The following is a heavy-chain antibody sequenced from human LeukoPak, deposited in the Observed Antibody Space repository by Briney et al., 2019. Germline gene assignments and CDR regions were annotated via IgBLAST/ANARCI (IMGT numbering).Heavy chain of an antibody. Sequence: ASETLSLTCTVSGGSISSFYWSWIRQPPGKRLEWIGYIYYSGSTNYNPSLKSRVTISVDTSKNQFSLKLKSVTAADTAVYYCARHSAYYDYWGQGTLVTVSS. CDR1: GGSISSFY. CDR3: ARHSAYYDY. CDR2: IYYSGST. D-gene: IGHD3-22*01. J-gene: IGHJ4*02. V-gene: IGHV4-59*08.